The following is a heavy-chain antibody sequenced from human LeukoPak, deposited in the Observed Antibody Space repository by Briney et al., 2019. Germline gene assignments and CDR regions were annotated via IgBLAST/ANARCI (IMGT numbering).Heavy chain of an antibody. CDR1: GYSISRGYS. CDR3: ARDRGTWNDDGFDY. Sequence: SSETLSLTCTVSGYSISRGYSWGWIRQPPGKGLEWIGNIYHSGSTNYSPFLKSRVTMSVDTSKNQFSLKLSSVTAADTAVYYCARDRGTWNDDGFDYWGQGTLVTVSS. D-gene: IGHD1-1*01. J-gene: IGHJ4*02. CDR2: IYHSGST. V-gene: IGHV4-38-2*02.